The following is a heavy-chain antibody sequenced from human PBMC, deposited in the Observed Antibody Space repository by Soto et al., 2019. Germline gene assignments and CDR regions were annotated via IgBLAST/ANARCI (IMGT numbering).Heavy chain of an antibody. CDR3: ARDIMGTNYYYYGMDV. CDR2: VNYGGTS. D-gene: IGHD5-12*01. J-gene: IGHJ6*02. CDR1: GWSFRGYY. V-gene: IGHV4-34*01. Sequence: PSETLSLTCTVHGWSFRGYYWDWIRQPPGKGLEWIGEVNYGGTSNYNPSLKSRVIISVDTSKNQFSLKLGSVTAADTAVYYCARDIMGTNYYYYGMDVWGQGTTVTVSS.